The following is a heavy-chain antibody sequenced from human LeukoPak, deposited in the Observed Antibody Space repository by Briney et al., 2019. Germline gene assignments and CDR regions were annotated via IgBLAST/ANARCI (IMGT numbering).Heavy chain of an antibody. J-gene: IGHJ4*02. Sequence: ASVKVSYKASGYTFTGYYMHWVRQAPGQGLEWMGWINPNSGGTNYAQKFQGRVTMTRDTSISTAYMELSRLRSDDTAVYYCARDVSAAAGNDYWGQGTLVTVSS. CDR1: GYTFTGYY. V-gene: IGHV1-2*02. CDR3: ARDVSAAAGNDY. CDR2: INPNSGGT. D-gene: IGHD6-13*01.